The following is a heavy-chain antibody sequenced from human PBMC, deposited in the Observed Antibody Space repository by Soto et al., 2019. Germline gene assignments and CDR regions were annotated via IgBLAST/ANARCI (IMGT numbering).Heavy chain of an antibody. J-gene: IGHJ4*02. V-gene: IGHV4-31*03. D-gene: IGHD6-6*01. CDR3: ARERQLGPSSGRLDF. CDR1: GDSIDSGGSY. CDR2: IYYTGSS. Sequence: SETLSLTCNVSGDSIDSGGSYWSWIRQRPGKGLEWIGYIYYTGSSYYNPSLKSRLTLSLDTSINQFSLQLRSVTAADTAVYYCARERQLGPSSGRLDFWGLGTLVTVPS.